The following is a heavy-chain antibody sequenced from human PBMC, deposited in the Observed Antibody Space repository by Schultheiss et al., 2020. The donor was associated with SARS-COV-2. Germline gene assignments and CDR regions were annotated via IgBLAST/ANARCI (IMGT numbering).Heavy chain of an antibody. J-gene: IGHJ6*02. V-gene: IGHV4-38-2*01. CDR3: ARVTLITMVRGVTDRTYGLDGMDV. CDR1: GYSIRSGYY. D-gene: IGHD3-10*01. CDR2: IYHSGST. Sequence: SETLSLTCAVSGYSIRSGYYWGWIRQPPGKGLEWIGSIYHSGSTYYNPSLKSRVTISVDTSKNQFSLKLSSVTAADTAVYYCARVTLITMVRGVTDRTYGLDGMDVWGQGTTVTVSS.